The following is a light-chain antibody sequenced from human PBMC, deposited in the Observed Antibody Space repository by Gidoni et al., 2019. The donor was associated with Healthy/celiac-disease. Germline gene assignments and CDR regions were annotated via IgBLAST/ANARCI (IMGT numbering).Light chain of an antibody. CDR3: QQYNNWSPYT. Sequence: EIVMTPSPPTLSVSPGERATLSCRASQRVSSNLAWYQQQPGQAPRLLIVGASTSATGSPARFSGSGSGTEFTLTISSLQSEDFAVYYCQQYNNWSPYTFXQXTKLXIK. CDR1: QRVSSN. CDR2: GAS. J-gene: IGKJ2*01. V-gene: IGKV3-15*01.